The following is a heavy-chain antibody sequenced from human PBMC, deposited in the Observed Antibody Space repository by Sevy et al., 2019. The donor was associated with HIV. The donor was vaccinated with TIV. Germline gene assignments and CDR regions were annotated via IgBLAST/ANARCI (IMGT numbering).Heavy chain of an antibody. Sequence: GGSLRLSCVASGFSFNTSSMNWVRQAPGKGLEWVSGISSYSSYIYYVDSVKGRFTISRDNAKNSLYLQMNSLRAEDTAVYYCARDREQQLSDFWGQGTLVTVSS. CDR3: ARDREQQLSDF. J-gene: IGHJ4*02. V-gene: IGHV3-21*01. CDR1: GFSFNTSS. D-gene: IGHD6-13*01. CDR2: ISSYSSYI.